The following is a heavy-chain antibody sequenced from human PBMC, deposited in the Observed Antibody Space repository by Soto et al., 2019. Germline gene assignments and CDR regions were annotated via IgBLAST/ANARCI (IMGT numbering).Heavy chain of an antibody. Sequence: QVQLVQSGAEVKKPGSSVKVSCKASGGTFSSYAISWVRQAPGQGLEWMGGIIPIFGTANYAQKFQGRVTITADEYTSTADMELSSLRSEDTAVYYCARGEGTGTTRYYGMDVWGKGTTVTVSS. J-gene: IGHJ6*04. V-gene: IGHV1-69*01. CDR2: IIPIFGTA. D-gene: IGHD1-1*01. CDR1: GGTFSSYA. CDR3: ARGEGTGTTRYYGMDV.